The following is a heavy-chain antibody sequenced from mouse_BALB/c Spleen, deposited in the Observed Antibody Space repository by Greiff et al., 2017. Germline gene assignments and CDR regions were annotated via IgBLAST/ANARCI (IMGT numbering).Heavy chain of an antibody. CDR2: IDPENGDT. CDR3: RGPYRYDAWFAY. Sequence: VQLQQSGAELVRSGASVKLSCTASGFNIKEYYMHWVKQRPEQGLEWIGWIDPENGDTEYAPKFQGKATMTADTSSNTAYLQLSSLTSEDTAVYYCRGPYRYDAWFAYWGQGTLVTVSA. V-gene: IGHV14-4*02. D-gene: IGHD2-14*01. J-gene: IGHJ3*01. CDR1: GFNIKEYY.